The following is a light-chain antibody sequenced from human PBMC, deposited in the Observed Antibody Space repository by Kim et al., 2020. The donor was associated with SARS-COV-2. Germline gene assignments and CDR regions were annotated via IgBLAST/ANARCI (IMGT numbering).Light chain of an antibody. CDR2: QDT. J-gene: IGLJ2*01. V-gene: IGLV3-1*01. CDR3: QVWDSTTAI. CDR1: RLADKD. Sequence: SYELTQPPSVSVSPGQTASIPCSGNRLADKDVCWYQQMPGQSPVLVIYQDTKRPSGIPERFSGSNSGNTATLTISGTQAMDDADYYCQVWDSTTAIFGGGTQLTVL.